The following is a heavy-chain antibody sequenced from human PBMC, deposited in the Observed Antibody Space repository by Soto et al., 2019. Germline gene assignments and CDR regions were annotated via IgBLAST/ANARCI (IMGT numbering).Heavy chain of an antibody. V-gene: IGHV3-30*03. J-gene: IGHJ6*02. Sequence: GGSLRLSCAASGFTFANYGMHWVRQAPGKGLEWVAVISYDGSNKYYADSVKGRFTISRDNSKNTLYLQMNSLRAEDTAVYYCARDAYGDYYYYYGMDVWGQGTTVTVSS. CDR3: ARDAYGDYYYYYGMDV. D-gene: IGHD4-17*01. CDR2: ISYDGSNK. CDR1: GFTFANYG.